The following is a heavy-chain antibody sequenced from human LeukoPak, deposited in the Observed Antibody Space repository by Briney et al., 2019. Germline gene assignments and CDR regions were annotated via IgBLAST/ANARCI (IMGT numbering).Heavy chain of an antibody. CDR2: IYSGGGT. CDR1: GFTVSSNY. D-gene: IGHD1-1*01. J-gene: IGHJ6*02. CDR3: AKALTTHKYYYYGMDV. Sequence: PGGSLRLSCAASGFTVSSNYMSWVRQAPGKGLEWVSLIYSGGGTYYADSVKGRFTISRDNSMNMVYLQMNSLRAEDTAVYYCAKALTTHKYYYYGMDVWGQGTTVTVSS. V-gene: IGHV3-53*01.